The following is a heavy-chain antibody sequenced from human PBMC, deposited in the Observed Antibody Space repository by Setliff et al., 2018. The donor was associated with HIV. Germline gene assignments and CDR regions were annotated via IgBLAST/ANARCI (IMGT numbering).Heavy chain of an antibody. V-gene: IGHV4-39*02. CDR3: AREFSSSSFDQ. J-gene: IGHJ4*02. CDR1: GGSISTNNFF. CDR2: VDYSGST. Sequence: SETLSLTCTVSGGSISTNNFFWGWLRQPPGKGLEWIGTVDYSGSTNYTPSLKSRVTISVDTSRNEFSLKLTSVTAADTAVYYCAREFSSSSFDQWGQGTLVTVSS. D-gene: IGHD6-6*01.